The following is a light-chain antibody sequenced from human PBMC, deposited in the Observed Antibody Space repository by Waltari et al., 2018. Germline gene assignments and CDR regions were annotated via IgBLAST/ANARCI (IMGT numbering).Light chain of an antibody. CDR1: QSVLYNSNNKNY. Sequence: DIVMTQSPESLAVSLGERATINCKSSQSVLYNSNNKNYLAWYQQKPGQPPKLLIYWASTRQSGVPDRFSGGGSGTDFTLTISSLQAVDVAVYYCQQYYSSPRTFGQGTKVEIK. CDR3: QQYYSSPRT. CDR2: WAS. J-gene: IGKJ1*01. V-gene: IGKV4-1*01.